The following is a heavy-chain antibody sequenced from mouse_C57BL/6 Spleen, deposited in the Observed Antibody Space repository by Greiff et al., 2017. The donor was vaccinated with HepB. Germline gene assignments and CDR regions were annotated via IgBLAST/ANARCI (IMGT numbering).Heavy chain of an antibody. Sequence: QVQLKQSGPELVKPGASVKISCKASGYAFSSSWMNWVKQRPGKGLEWIGRIYPGGGDTNYNGKFKGKATLTADKSTSTAYMQLSSLTSADSAVYFCGREGGNYEGFAYWGQGTLVTVSA. CDR1: GYAFSSSW. V-gene: IGHV1-82*01. CDR3: GREGGNYEGFAY. J-gene: IGHJ3*01. D-gene: IGHD2-1*01. CDR2: IYPGGGDT.